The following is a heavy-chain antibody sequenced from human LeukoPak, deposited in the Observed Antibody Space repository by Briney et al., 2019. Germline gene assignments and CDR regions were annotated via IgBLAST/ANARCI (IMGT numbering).Heavy chain of an antibody. D-gene: IGHD3-3*01. Sequence: SVKVSCKASGGTFSSYAISWVRQAPGQGLEWMGGIIPIFGTANYAQKFQGRVTITADESTSTAYMELSSLRSEDTAVYYCARDKEYDFWSGSGSSSGNWFDPWGQGTLVTVSS. CDR3: ARDKEYDFWSGSGSSSGNWFDP. CDR2: IIPIFGTA. CDR1: GGTFSSYA. J-gene: IGHJ5*02. V-gene: IGHV1-69*13.